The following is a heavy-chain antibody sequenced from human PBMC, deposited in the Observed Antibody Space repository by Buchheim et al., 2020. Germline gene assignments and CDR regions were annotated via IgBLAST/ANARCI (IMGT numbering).Heavy chain of an antibody. CDR1: GGSISSSSYY. J-gene: IGHJ5*02. Sequence: QLQLQESGPGLVKPSETLSLTCTVSGGSISSSSYYWGWIRQPPGKGLEWIGSIYYSGSTYYNPSLKSRVTISVDTSKNQFSLKLSSVTAADTAVYYCARHGALYYDFWSGYKRGWFDPWGQGTL. CDR3: ARHGALYYDFWSGYKRGWFDP. D-gene: IGHD3-3*01. V-gene: IGHV4-39*01. CDR2: IYYSGST.